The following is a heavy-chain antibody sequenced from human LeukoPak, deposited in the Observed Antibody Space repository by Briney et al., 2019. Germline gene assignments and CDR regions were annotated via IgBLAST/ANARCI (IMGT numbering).Heavy chain of an antibody. CDR1: GFTFSNYA. V-gene: IGHV3-23*01. CDR2: ISGSGGST. CDR3: AKGGFCSRDSCYGGFDH. J-gene: IGHJ5*02. Sequence: PGGSLRLSCAASGFTFSNYAMRWVRHAPGKGLEWVSSISGSGGSTYYADSVKGRFTISRDNSKNTLFLQMNSLRAEDTAVYYCAKGGFCSRDSCYGGFDHWGQGTPVTVSS. D-gene: IGHD3-22*01.